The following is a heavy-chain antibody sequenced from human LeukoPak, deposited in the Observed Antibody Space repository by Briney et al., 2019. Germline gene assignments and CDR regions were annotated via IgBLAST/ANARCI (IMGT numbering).Heavy chain of an antibody. J-gene: IGHJ5*02. Sequence: GASVKLSCNASGYPFTTFGFIWVRQAPGQGLEWMGWISANNGNTKYGQKFQGRVTMTTDTTTETAYMELSSLRFDDTAIYYCARTVGDRADPWGQGSLVTGSS. CDR1: GYPFTTFG. D-gene: IGHD2-21*01. CDR3: ARTVGDRADP. CDR2: ISANNGNT. V-gene: IGHV1-18*01.